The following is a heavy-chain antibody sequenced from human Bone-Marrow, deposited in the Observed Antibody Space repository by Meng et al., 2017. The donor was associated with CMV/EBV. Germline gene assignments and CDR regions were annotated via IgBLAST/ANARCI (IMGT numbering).Heavy chain of an antibody. J-gene: IGHJ5*02. CDR3: ARTSSPGGFGELPHRAGGFDP. V-gene: IGHV1-69*05. CDR2: IIPIFGTA. CDR1: YA. Sequence: YAICWVRQAPGQGLEWMGGIIPIFGTASFAQKFQGRVTITTDESTSTAYMELSSLRSEDTAVYYCARTSSPGGFGELPHRAGGFDPWGQGTLVTVSS. D-gene: IGHD3-10*01.